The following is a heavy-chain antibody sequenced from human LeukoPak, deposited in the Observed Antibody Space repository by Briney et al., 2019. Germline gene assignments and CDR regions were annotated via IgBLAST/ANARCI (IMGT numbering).Heavy chain of an antibody. J-gene: IGHJ6*03. CDR1: GGSFSAYY. V-gene: IGHV4-34*01. Sequence: SETLSLTCAVYGGSFSAYYWTWIRQPPGKGLEWIGEINHSGSTNYNPSLKSRVTISVDTSKNQFSLKLSSVTAADTAVYYCARVPRYSGYDSYYYYMDVWGKGTTVTISS. CDR2: INHSGST. CDR3: ARVPRYSGYDSYYYYMDV. D-gene: IGHD5-12*01.